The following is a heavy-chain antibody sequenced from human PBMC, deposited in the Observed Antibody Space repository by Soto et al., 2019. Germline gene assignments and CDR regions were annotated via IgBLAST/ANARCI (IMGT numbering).Heavy chain of an antibody. CDR1: GGSISSYY. CDR2: IFYSGCT. CDR3: ARDIAAAGMDV. J-gene: IGHJ6*04. Sequence: SETLSLTCTVSGGSISSYYWSWIRQPPGKGLEWIGYIFYSGCTNYNPSLKSRVTILLDTSKNQFSLKLSFVTASDTAVYYCARDIAAAGMDVWGKGTTVTVSS. D-gene: IGHD6-13*01. V-gene: IGHV4-59*01.